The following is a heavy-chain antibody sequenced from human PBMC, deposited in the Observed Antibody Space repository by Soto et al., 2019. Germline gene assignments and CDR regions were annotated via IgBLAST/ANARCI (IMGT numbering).Heavy chain of an antibody. CDR1: GFTFSSYG. D-gene: IGHD6-13*01. J-gene: IGHJ6*02. CDR3: AKDYLPQQLVAYYYYGMDV. CDR2: ISYDGSNK. V-gene: IGHV3-30*18. Sequence: QVQLVESGGGVVQPGRSLRLSCAASGFTFSSYGMHWVRQAPGKGLEWVAVISYDGSNKYYADSVKGRFTISRDNSKNTLYLQMYSLRAEDTAVYYCAKDYLPQQLVAYYYYGMDVWGQGTTVTVSS.